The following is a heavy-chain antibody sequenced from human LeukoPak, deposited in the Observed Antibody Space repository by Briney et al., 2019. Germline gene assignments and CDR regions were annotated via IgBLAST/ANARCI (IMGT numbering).Heavy chain of an antibody. CDR1: AFTFSSYA. V-gene: IGHV3-23*01. CDR3: AKSQYDYDILTAFDY. CDR2: ISGSGGST. D-gene: IGHD3-9*01. J-gene: IGHJ4*02. Sequence: GGSLRLSCAPSAFTFSSYAMSWVRQPPGKGLEWVSAISGSGGSTYYADSVKGRFTISRDNSKNTLYLQMNSLRAEDTAVYYCAKSQYDYDILTAFDYWGQGTLVTVSS.